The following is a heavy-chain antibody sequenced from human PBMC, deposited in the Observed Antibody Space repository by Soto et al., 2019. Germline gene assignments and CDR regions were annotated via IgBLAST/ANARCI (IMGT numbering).Heavy chain of an antibody. V-gene: IGHV1-69*01. D-gene: IGHD3-10*01. CDR1: GGTFSSYA. CDR2: IIPIFGTA. CDR3: ARVGYYGSGNDFLDYYYYGMDV. J-gene: IGHJ6*02. Sequence: QVQLVQSGAEVKQPGSSVKVSCKASGGTFSSYAISWVRQAPGQGLEWMGGIIPIFGTANYAQKFQGRVTITADESTSTAYMELSSLRSEDTAVYYCARVGYYGSGNDFLDYYYYGMDVWGQGTTVTVSS.